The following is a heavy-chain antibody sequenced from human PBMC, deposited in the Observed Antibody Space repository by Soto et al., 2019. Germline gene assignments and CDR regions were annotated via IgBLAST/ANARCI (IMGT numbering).Heavy chain of an antibody. J-gene: IGHJ4*02. CDR1: GGTFSSYT. Sequence: SVKVSCKASGGTFSSYTISWVRQAPGQGLEWMGRIIPILGIANYAQKFQGRATITADKSTSTAYMELSSLRSEDTAVYYCAADIVVVVAATKRFGYWGQGTLVTVSS. D-gene: IGHD2-15*01. V-gene: IGHV1-69*02. CDR3: AADIVVVVAATKRFGY. CDR2: IIPILGIA.